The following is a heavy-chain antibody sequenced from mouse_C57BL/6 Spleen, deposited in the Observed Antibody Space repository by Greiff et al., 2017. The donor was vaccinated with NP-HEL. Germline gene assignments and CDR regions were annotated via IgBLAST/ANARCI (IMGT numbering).Heavy chain of an antibody. J-gene: IGHJ3*01. CDR1: GYAFTNYL. Sequence: VKLQESGAELVRPGTSVKVSCKASGYAFTNYLIEWVKQRPGQGLEWIGVINPGSGGTNYNEKFKGKATLTADKSSSTAYMQLSSLTSEDSAVYFCARSGDYGSGFAYWGQGTLVTVSA. D-gene: IGHD1-1*01. CDR2: INPGSGGT. CDR3: ARSGDYGSGFAY. V-gene: IGHV1-54*01.